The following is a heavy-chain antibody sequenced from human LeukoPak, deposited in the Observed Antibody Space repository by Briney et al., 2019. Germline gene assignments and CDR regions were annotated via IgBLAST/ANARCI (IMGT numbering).Heavy chain of an antibody. CDR3: ARATLRYFDWLLSLYFDY. D-gene: IGHD3-9*01. CDR1: GFTFSSYE. CDR2: ISSSGSTI. J-gene: IGHJ4*02. Sequence: PGGSLRLSCAASGFTFSSYEMNWVRQAPGKGLEWVSYISSSGSTIYYADSVKGRFTISRDNAKNSLYLQMNSLRAEDTAVYYCARATLRYFDWLLSLYFDYWGQGTLVTVSS. V-gene: IGHV3-48*03.